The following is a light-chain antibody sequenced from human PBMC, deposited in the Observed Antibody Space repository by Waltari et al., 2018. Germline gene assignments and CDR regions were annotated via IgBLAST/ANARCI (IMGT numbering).Light chain of an antibody. J-gene: IGLJ1*01. CDR3: AAWDDSLGGHFV. CDR1: LSNIGANF. V-gene: IGLV1-47*01. CDR2: RNE. Sequence: QSVLTQPPSASGTPGHSVTISCSGSLSNIGANFVYWYQQVPGTAPKILIYRNEQRPSGVPDRFSASKSGSSASLAISGLRSEDEAEYFCAAWDDSLGGHFVFGTGTKVIV.